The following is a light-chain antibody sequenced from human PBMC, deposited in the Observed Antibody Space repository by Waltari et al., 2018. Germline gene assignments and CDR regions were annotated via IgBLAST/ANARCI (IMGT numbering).Light chain of an antibody. CDR1: QSIGSGY. CDR3: QQFGRSPPNT. Sequence: ETVLTPSPGTLSLSPWDRAILSCRASQSIGSGYVAWYQQRPGQAPRRIISGESRRASGISDRFSGSGSGTDFTLTISRLEPEDCAVYYCQQFGRSPPNTCGQGTKLEIK. J-gene: IGKJ2*01. V-gene: IGKV3-20*01. CDR2: GES.